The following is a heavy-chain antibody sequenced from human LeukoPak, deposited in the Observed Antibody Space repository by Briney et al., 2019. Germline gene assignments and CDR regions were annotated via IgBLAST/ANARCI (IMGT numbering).Heavy chain of an antibody. CDR1: GGSFSGYY. J-gene: IGHJ4*02. CDR2: INHSGST. CDR3: ARGHRGSYFSY. Sequence: PSETLSLTCAVYGGSFSGYYWSWIRQPPGKGLEWIGEINHSGSTNYNPSLKSRVTISVDTSKNQFSLKLSSVTAADTAVYYCARGHRGSYFSYWGQGTLVTVSS. D-gene: IGHD1-26*01. V-gene: IGHV4-34*01.